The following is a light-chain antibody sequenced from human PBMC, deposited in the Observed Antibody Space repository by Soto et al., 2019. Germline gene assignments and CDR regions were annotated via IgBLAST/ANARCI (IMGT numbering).Light chain of an antibody. CDR2: KAS. V-gene: IGKV1-5*03. J-gene: IGKJ1*01. CDR1: QSISSW. CDR3: QHYISFPWT. Sequence: DIQMTQSPSTLSASVGDRVTITCRASQSISSWLAWYQQKPGKAPKLLIYKASSLESGVPSRFSGRGSETEFTLTISSLQPDDFATYYCQHYISFPWTFGQGTKVEI.